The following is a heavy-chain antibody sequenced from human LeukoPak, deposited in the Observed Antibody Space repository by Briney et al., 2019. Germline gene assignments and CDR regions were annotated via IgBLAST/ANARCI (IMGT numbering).Heavy chain of an antibody. V-gene: IGHV3-7*03. CDR2: IKRDGSEK. CDR3: AKPPYDYGDNDAFDI. D-gene: IGHD4-17*01. J-gene: IGHJ3*02. Sequence: RPGGSLRLSCAASGFTFSSYWMSWVRQAPGKGLEWVANIKRDGSEKYYVDSVKGRFTISRDNAKNSLYLQMNSLRAEDTAVYYCAKPPYDYGDNDAFDIWGQGTMVTVSS. CDR1: GFTFSSYW.